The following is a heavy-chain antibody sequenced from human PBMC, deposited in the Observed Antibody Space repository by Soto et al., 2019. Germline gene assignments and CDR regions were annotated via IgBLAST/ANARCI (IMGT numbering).Heavy chain of an antibody. V-gene: IGHV4-39*07. CDR3: ARALRGVIITRYFDY. J-gene: IGHJ4*02. Sequence: SETLSLTCTVSGGSISSTGYYWGWIRQPPGKGLEWIGSIYYSGSTSYNPSLKSRVTISVDTSKNQFSLKLSSVTAADTAVYYCARALRGVIITRYFDYWGQGTLVTVSS. CDR1: GGSISSTGYY. CDR2: IYYSGST. D-gene: IGHD3-10*01.